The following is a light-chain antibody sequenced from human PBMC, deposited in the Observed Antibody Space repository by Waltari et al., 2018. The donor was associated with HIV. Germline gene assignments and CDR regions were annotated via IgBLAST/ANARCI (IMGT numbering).Light chain of an antibody. CDR1: QDISSY. V-gene: IGKV1-27*01. CDR2: SAS. J-gene: IGKJ3*01. Sequence: DIQLTQSPSSLSASVGDRVTITCRVSQDISSYLNWYRQKPGKVPKLLIYSASNLQSGVPSRFSGSGSGTDFTLTISSLQPEDVATYYGKRTYNAPLTFGPGTKVDIK. CDR3: KRTYNAPLT.